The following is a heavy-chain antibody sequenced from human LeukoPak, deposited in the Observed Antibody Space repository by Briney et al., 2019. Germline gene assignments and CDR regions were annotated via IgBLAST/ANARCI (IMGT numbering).Heavy chain of an antibody. CDR3: ARGVTGGWYGDFQH. J-gene: IGHJ1*01. Sequence: SETLSLTCTVSGXSISSYYWSWIRQPPGKGLEWIGYIYYSGSTNYNPSLKSRVTISVDTSKNQFSLKLSSVTAADTAVYYCARGVTGGWYGDFQHWGQGTLVTVSS. D-gene: IGHD6-19*01. V-gene: IGHV4-59*01. CDR1: GXSISSYY. CDR2: IYYSGST.